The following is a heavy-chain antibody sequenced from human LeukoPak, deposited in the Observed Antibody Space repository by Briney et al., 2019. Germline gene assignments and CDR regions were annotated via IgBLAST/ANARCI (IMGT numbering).Heavy chain of an antibody. CDR1: GFTFSDYY. V-gene: IGHV3-11*01. CDR2: ISSSGSTI. Sequence: GGSLRLSCAASGFTFSDYYMSWIRQAPGKGLEWVSYISSSGSTIYYADSVKGRSTISRDNAKNSLYLQMNSLRAEDTAVYYCATPGRSGYYLSWGQGTLVTVSS. J-gene: IGHJ4*02. D-gene: IGHD3-22*01. CDR3: ATPGRSGYYLS.